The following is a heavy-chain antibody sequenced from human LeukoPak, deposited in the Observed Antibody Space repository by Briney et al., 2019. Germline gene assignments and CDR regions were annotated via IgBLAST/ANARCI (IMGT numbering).Heavy chain of an antibody. V-gene: IGHV3-23*01. D-gene: IGHD3-9*01. CDR1: GFTFSSYS. CDR3: AKDRLPSSTYDILTGPTPGMVDY. J-gene: IGHJ4*02. CDR2: ISGSGGST. Sequence: PGGSLRLSCAASGFTFSSYSMNWVCQAPGKGLEWVSAISGSGGSTYYADSVKGRFTISRDNSKNTLYLQMNSLRAEDTAVYYCAKDRLPSSTYDILTGPTPGMVDYWAREPWSPSPQ.